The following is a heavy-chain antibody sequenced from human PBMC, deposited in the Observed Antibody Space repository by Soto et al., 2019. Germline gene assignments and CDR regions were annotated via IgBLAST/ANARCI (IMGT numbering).Heavy chain of an antibody. D-gene: IGHD6-19*01. CDR3: ARAVAVPADFDY. CDR2: INAGNGNT. CDR1: GYTFTTYA. Sequence: QVQLVQSGAEEKKPGASVKVSCKASGYTFTTYAMHWVRQAPGQWLEWMGWINAGNGNTKYSQKFQGRVTITRDTSASTAYMELSSLRSEDTAVYYCARAVAVPADFDYWGQGTLVTVSS. V-gene: IGHV1-3*05. J-gene: IGHJ4*02.